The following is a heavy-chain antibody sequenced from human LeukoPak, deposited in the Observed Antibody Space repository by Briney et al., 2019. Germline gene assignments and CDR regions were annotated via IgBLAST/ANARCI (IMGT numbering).Heavy chain of an antibody. CDR2: ISGSGGST. J-gene: IGHJ4*02. V-gene: IGHV3-23*01. CDR1: GFTFSSYA. CDR3: ARGEVGATGPFDY. Sequence: GGSLRLSCAASGFTFSSYAMSWVRQAPGKGLEWVSAISGSGGSTYYADSVKGGFTISRDNSKNTLYLQMNSLRAEDTAVYYCARGEVGATGPFDYWGQGTLVTVSS. D-gene: IGHD1-26*01.